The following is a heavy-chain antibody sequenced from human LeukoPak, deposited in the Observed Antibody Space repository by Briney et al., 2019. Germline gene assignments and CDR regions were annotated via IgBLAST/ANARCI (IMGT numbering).Heavy chain of an antibody. CDR3: ARAVSGRFDY. V-gene: IGHV4-61*08. Sequence: SETLSLTCTVSGGSISSGGYYWSWIRQHPGKGLEWIGYIYYSGSTNYNPSLKSRVTISVDTSKNQFSLKLSSVTAADTAIYYCARAVSGRFDYWGQGTLVSVSS. CDR1: GGSISSGGYY. CDR2: IYYSGST. J-gene: IGHJ4*02. D-gene: IGHD6-19*01.